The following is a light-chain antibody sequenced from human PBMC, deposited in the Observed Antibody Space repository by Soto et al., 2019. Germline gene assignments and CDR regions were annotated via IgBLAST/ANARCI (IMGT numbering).Light chain of an antibody. Sequence: QSALTQPPSLSGTPGQSVTISCSGSSSNIEGNTVHWYQHLPGTAPKLLIYIDHNRPSGIPDRFSGSKSGTSASLAISGLQSEDEADYYCAAWDDSLNGHVVFGGGTKVTVL. J-gene: IGLJ2*01. CDR3: AAWDDSLNGHVV. CDR1: SSNIEGNT. CDR2: IDH. V-gene: IGLV1-44*01.